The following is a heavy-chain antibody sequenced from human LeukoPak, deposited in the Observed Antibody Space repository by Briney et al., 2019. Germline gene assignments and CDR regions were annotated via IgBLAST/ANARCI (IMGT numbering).Heavy chain of an antibody. CDR2: ISYDGHNE. CDR1: GFSFSGYG. D-gene: IGHD5-12*01. CDR3: AKGVGYGGMDV. V-gene: IGHV3-30*18. J-gene: IGHJ6*02. Sequence: GKSLRLSCAASGFSFSGYGMHGVRQAPGKGLEWVAVISYDGHNEYYADSVKGRFTISRDNSKNTVLLQMNSLRVEDTAVYYCAKGVGYGGMDVWGQGTTVIVSS.